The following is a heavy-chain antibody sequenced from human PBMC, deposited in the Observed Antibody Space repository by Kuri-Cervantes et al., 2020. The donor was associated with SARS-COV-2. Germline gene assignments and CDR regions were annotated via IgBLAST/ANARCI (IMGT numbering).Heavy chain of an antibody. CDR2: IYYSGTT. D-gene: IGHD3/OR15-3a*01. V-gene: IGHV4-39*01. Sequence: ESLKISCTVSGGSISSSSYYWGWIRQPPGKGLEWIGSIYYSGTTYYNPSLKSRVTISMDTSKNQFSLRLSSVTAADTAVYYCASPRDWYYYGMDVWGQGTTVTVSS. CDR1: GGSISSSSYY. CDR3: ASPRDWYYYGMDV. J-gene: IGHJ6*02.